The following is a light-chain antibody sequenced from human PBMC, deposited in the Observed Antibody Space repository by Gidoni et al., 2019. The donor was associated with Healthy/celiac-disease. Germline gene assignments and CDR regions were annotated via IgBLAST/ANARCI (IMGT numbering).Light chain of an antibody. J-gene: IGKJ4*01. CDR2: DAS. CDR1: QDISNY. Sequence: DIPMTPSPSSLSASVGDRVTITFQASQDISNYLNWYQQKPGKAPKLLIYDASNLETGVPSRFSGSGSGTDFTFTISSLQPEDIATYYCQQYDNLPLTFGGXTKVEIK. CDR3: QQYDNLPLT. V-gene: IGKV1-33*01.